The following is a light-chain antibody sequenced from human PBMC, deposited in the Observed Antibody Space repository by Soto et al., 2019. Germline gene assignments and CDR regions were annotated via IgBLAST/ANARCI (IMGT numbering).Light chain of an antibody. CDR1: QSLVHSDGYNY. V-gene: IGKV2-28*01. J-gene: IGKJ1*01. Sequence: DVVMTQSPLSLPVTLGQPASISCRSSQSLVHSDGYNYLDWYLQXPGQSPXXLIYLGSNRASGVPDRLSGSGSGTDFTLKISRVEAEDVGVYYCMQPLQSWTFGQGTKVDIK. CDR2: LGS. CDR3: MQPLQSWT.